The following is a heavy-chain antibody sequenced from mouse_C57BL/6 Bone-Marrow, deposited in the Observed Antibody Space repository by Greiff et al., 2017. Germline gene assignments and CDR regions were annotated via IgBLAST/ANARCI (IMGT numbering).Heavy chain of an antibody. J-gene: IGHJ1*03. V-gene: IGHV5-15*01. CDR2: ISNLAYSI. CDR1: GFTFSDYG. D-gene: IGHD1-1*01. CDR3: ARKPITTLVATDWYFEV. Sequence: EVKLMESGGGLVQPGGSLKLSCAASGFTFSDYGMAWVRQAPRKGPEWVAFISNLAYSIYYADTVAGRFTISRENAKNTLYLEMRSLRSEETATYYCARKPITTLVATDWYFEVWGTGATATVSS.